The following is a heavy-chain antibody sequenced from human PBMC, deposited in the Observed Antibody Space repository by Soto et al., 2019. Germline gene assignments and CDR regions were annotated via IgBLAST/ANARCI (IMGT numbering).Heavy chain of an antibody. Sequence: ASVKVSCKASAYTFTSYGISWVRQAPGQGLEWMGWISAYNGNTNYAQKLQGRVTMTTDTSTSTAYMELRSLRSDDTAVYYCARDQDYYDSSGYFYYYYGMDVWGQGTTVTVSS. V-gene: IGHV1-18*01. D-gene: IGHD3-22*01. J-gene: IGHJ6*02. CDR1: AYTFTSYG. CDR3: ARDQDYYDSSGYFYYYYGMDV. CDR2: ISAYNGNT.